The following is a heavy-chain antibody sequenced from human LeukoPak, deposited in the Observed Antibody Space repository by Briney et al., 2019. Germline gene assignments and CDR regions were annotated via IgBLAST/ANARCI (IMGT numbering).Heavy chain of an antibody. Sequence: GASVKVSCKPSVYTSTGSYMQCVRPSPGQGLERMGWLNPNSGGTNYAQKFQGRVTMTRDTSISTAYMELSRLTSDDTAVFYCARRYYDALTGYYPFDHWGQGTLVTVSS. V-gene: IGHV1-2*02. J-gene: IGHJ4*02. D-gene: IGHD3-9*01. CDR3: ARRYYDALTGYYPFDH. CDR1: VYTSTGSY. CDR2: LNPNSGGT.